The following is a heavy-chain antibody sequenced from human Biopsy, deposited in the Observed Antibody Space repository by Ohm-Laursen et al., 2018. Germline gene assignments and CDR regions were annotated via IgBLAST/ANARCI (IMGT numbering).Heavy chain of an antibody. CDR2: INHSGST. D-gene: IGHD3-10*01. Sequence: SQTLSLTCAVSGYSISTGYYWGWIRQTPGKGLEWIGEINHSGSTNYKPSLDSRVAISADTSKNQFSLNLYSVTAADTAVYFCARGLPRIAPMVRGRRTWFDPWGQGTLVTVSS. V-gene: IGHV4-38-2*01. CDR3: ARGLPRIAPMVRGRRTWFDP. CDR1: GYSISTGYY. J-gene: IGHJ5*02.